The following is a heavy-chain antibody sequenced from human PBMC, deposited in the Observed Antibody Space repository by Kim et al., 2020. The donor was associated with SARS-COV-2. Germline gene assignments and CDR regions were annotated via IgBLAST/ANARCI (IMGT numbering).Heavy chain of an antibody. D-gene: IGHD2-2*01. Sequence: GGSLRLSCAASGFSLGDYWMNWVRQDPGKGLEWVANIKQDGTDKHYVDSVKGRFTISRDNAKNSLYLQMNSLRTEDTSVYYCARWTSTSYYWGQGTLVTVSS. V-gene: IGHV3-7*01. CDR2: IKQDGTDK. CDR1: GFSLGDYW. CDR3: ARWTSTSYY. J-gene: IGHJ4*02.